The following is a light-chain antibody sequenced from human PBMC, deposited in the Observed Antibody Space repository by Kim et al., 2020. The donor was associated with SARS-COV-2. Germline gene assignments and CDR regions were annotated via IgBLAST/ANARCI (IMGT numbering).Light chain of an antibody. J-gene: IGLJ2*01. Sequence: SYELTQPPSVSVAPGKTARITCGGNNIGSKSVHWYQQKPGQAPVLVIYYDSDRPSGIPERFSGSNSGNTATLTISRVEVGDEADYYCQVWDSSGDPVVFG. CDR3: QVWDSSGDPVV. CDR2: YDS. V-gene: IGLV3-21*04. CDR1: NIGSKS.